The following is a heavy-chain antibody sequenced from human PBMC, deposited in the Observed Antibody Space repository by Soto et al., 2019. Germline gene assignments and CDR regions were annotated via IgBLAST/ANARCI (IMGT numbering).Heavy chain of an antibody. CDR1: GFTFSSYG. D-gene: IGHD4-17*01. Sequence: QVQLVESGGGVVQPGRSLRLSCAASGFTFSSYGMHWVRQAPGKGLEWVAVIWYDGSNKYYADSVKGRFTISRDNSQNTLYLQMNSLRAEDTAVYYCARAELTTVANWYFDLWGRGTLVTVSS. V-gene: IGHV3-33*01. J-gene: IGHJ2*01. CDR3: ARAELTTVANWYFDL. CDR2: IWYDGSNK.